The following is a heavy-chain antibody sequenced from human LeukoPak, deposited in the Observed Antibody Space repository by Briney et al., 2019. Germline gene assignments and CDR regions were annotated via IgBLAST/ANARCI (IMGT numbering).Heavy chain of an antibody. V-gene: IGHV4-39*01. CDR2: IYYSGST. D-gene: IGHD3-10*01. CDR1: GGSISSSSYY. J-gene: IGHJ6*03. CDR3: ARQRGGYYYYMDV. Sequence: SETLSLTCTVSGGSISSSSYYWGWIRQPPGKGLEWIGSIYYSGSTYYNPSLKSRVTISVDTSKNQFSLKLSSVTAADTAVYYCARQRGGYYYYMDVWGKGITVTISS.